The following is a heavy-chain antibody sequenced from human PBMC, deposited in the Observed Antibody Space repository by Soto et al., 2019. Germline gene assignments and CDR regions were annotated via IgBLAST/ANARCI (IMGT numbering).Heavy chain of an antibody. D-gene: IGHD3-10*01. CDR2: IYYSGST. V-gene: IGHV4-39*01. Sequence: SETLSLTCTVSGGSISSSSYYWGWIRQPPGKGLEWIGSIYYSGSTYYNPSLKSRVTISVDTSKNQFSLKLSSVTAADTAVYYCASQTSLVLWFGESYMDVWGKGTTVTVSS. CDR3: ASQTSLVLWFGESYMDV. CDR1: GGSISSSSYY. J-gene: IGHJ6*03.